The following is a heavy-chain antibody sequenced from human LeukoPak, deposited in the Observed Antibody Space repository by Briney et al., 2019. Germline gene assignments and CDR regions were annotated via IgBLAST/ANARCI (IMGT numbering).Heavy chain of an antibody. CDR3: AKDDAPYYYDSSGYLSYLDY. CDR2: ISRNGSTK. J-gene: IGHJ4*02. Sequence: GGSLRLSCAASGFTFSDYNMRWIRQAPGKGLEWVSSISRNGSTKYYADSVKGRFTVSRDNAKNSLFLQMNSLRAEDTAVYYCAKDDAPYYYDSSGYLSYLDYWGQGTLVTVSS. V-gene: IGHV3-11*01. CDR1: GFTFSDYN. D-gene: IGHD3-22*01.